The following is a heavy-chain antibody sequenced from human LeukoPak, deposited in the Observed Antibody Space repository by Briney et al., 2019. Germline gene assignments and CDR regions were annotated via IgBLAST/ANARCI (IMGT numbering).Heavy chain of an antibody. CDR3: GRSSWLVLSFDY. J-gene: IGHJ4*02. D-gene: IGHD6-19*01. CDR1: GYTFTRYY. Sequence: ASVKVSCKASGYTFTRYYMHWVRQAPGQGLEWMGWINPNSGGTNYAQKFQGRVTMTRDTSISTAYMELSRLTSDDTAVYYCGRSSWLVLSFDYWGQGTLVTVSS. CDR2: INPNSGGT. V-gene: IGHV1-2*02.